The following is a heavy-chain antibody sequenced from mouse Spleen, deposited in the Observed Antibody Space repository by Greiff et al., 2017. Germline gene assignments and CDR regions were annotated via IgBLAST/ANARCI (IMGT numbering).Heavy chain of an antibody. Sequence: EVQVVESGGGLVQSGRSLRLSCATSGFTFSDFYMEWVRQAPGKGLEWIAASRNKANDYTTEYSASVKGRFIVSRDTSQSILYLQMNALRAEDTAIYYCARDAGDYGPGYFDVWGTGTTVTVSS. V-gene: IGHV7-1*01. J-gene: IGHJ1*03. CDR1: GFTFSDFY. CDR3: ARDAGDYGPGYFDV. CDR2: SRNKANDYTT. D-gene: IGHD2-4*01.